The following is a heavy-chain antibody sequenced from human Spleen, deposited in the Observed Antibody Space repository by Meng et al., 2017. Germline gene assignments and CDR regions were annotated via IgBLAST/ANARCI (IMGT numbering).Heavy chain of an antibody. V-gene: IGHV4-4*01. J-gene: IGHJ4*02. CDR3: ARNGAYCLEY. Sequence: QWRRQGPGPGLVRASGTLSLTCAVSCYSISRGHWWSWVRPSPGKGLQWIGEIEHSEGPNYNPSLKSRVTISVDTSKNQISLELTSVTAADTAVYCCARNGAYCLEYWGQGSLVTVSS. CDR1: CYSISRGHW. CDR2: IEHSEGP. D-gene: IGHD2-21*01.